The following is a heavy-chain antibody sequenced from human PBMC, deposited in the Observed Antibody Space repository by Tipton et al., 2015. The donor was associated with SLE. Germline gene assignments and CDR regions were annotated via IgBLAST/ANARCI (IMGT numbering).Heavy chain of an antibody. J-gene: IGHJ4*02. Sequence: TLSLTCTVSGGSISSYYWSWIRQPPGKGLEWIGYIYYSGSTNYNPSLKSRVTISVDTSKNQFSLKLSSVTAADTAVYYCARGGWPRQGHFDYWGQGTLVTVSS. CDR2: IYYSGST. CDR3: ARGGWPRQGHFDY. CDR1: GGSISSYY. V-gene: IGHV4-59*01. D-gene: IGHD5-12*01.